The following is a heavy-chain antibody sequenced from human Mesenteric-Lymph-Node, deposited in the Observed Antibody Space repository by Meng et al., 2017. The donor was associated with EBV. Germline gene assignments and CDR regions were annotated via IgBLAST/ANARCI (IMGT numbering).Heavy chain of an antibody. CDR3: ARQGYCRTTTCSTWFDP. CDR1: GGSFNGYA. J-gene: IGHJ5*02. CDR2: IHYSETA. Sequence: GAGIMESLQTSAHPVVISGGSFNGYAWNWNRQAPGKGLEWIGKIHYSETADYNPSLEDRVIISADTSKNQFSLKLTSVTAADTAVYYCARQGYCRTTTCSTWFDPWGQGTLVTVSS. V-gene: IGHV4-34*01. D-gene: IGHD2-2*01.